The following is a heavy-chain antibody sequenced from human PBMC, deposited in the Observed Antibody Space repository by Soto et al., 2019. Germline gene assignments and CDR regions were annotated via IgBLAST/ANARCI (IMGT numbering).Heavy chain of an antibody. V-gene: IGHV2-5*02. D-gene: IGHD5-18*01. CDR1: GFSLSTSGVG. Sequence: QITLKESGPTLVKPTQPLTLTCTFSGFSLSTSGVGVGWIRQPPGKALEWLALIYWDDDKRYSPSLKSRLTITKDTSKNQVVLTMTNMDPVDTATYYCAHVLLDTANLDYWGQGTLVTVSS. CDR2: IYWDDDK. CDR3: AHVLLDTANLDY. J-gene: IGHJ4*02.